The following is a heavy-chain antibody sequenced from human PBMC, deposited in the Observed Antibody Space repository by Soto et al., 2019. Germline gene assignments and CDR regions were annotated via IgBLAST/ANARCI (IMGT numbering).Heavy chain of an antibody. CDR1: GFSFSTYA. J-gene: IGHJ4*02. Sequence: PGGPLSLSCAASGFSFSTYALTWVRQGPGQGLEWVSAISADGGRTYDVDSVKGRYTISRDNSKNTLSLQMNSLRAGDTAVYYCAKTGGNVFLWFGQEDYWGQGILVTVS. V-gene: IGHV3-23*01. CDR3: AKTGGNVFLWFGQEDY. CDR2: ISADGGRT. D-gene: IGHD3-10*01.